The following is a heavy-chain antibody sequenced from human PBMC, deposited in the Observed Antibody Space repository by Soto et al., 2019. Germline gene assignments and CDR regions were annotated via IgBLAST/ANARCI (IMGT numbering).Heavy chain of an antibody. CDR3: ARDQTGDHITIFGVVRVGAFDI. J-gene: IGHJ3*02. CDR2: ISSSGSTI. D-gene: IGHD3-3*01. CDR1: GFTFSDYY. Sequence: PGGSLRLSCAASGFTFSDYYMSWIRQAPGKGLEWVSYISSSGSTIYYADSVKGRFTISRDNAKNPLYLQMNSLRAEDTAVYYCARDQTGDHITIFGVVRVGAFDIWGQGTMVTVSS. V-gene: IGHV3-11*01.